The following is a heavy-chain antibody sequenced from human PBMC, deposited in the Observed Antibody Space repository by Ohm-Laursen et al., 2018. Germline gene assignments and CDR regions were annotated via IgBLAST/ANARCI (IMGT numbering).Heavy chain of an antibody. D-gene: IGHD6-13*01. J-gene: IGHJ6*02. V-gene: IGHV1-18*04. CDR1: GYTFTSYY. CDR2: ISAYNGNT. CDR3: TRDQSPAAGHYYYGMDV. Sequence: ASVKVSCKASGYTFTSYYMHWVRQAPGQGLEWMGWISAYNGNTNYAQKLQGRVTMTTDTSTSTAYMELRSLRSDDTAVYYCTRDQSPAAGHYYYGMDVWGQGTTVTVSS.